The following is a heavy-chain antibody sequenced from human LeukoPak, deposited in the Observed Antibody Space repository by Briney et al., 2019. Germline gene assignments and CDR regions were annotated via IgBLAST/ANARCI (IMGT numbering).Heavy chain of an antibody. CDR2: IYYSGST. D-gene: IGHD3-22*01. V-gene: IGHV4-30-4*01. Sequence: SETLSLTCTVSSGSISSGDYYWSWIRQPPGKGLEWIGYIYYSGSTYYNPSLKSRVTISVDTSKNQFSLKLSSVTAADTAVYYCARDSRYYDSSRGMDVWGQGTTVTVSS. CDR3: ARDSRYYDSSRGMDV. J-gene: IGHJ6*02. CDR1: SGSISSGDYY.